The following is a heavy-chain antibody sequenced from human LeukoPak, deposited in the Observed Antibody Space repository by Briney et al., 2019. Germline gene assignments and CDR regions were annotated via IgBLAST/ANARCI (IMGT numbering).Heavy chain of an antibody. Sequence: GRSLRLSCAASGFIFDDCAMHWVRQAPGKGLEWVSGISWSSGFIGYADSVKGRFTIYRDNAKNSLYLQMNSLRTEDTVLYYCAKDFGELSHFDYWGQGTLVTVSS. J-gene: IGHJ4*02. V-gene: IGHV3-9*01. CDR1: GFIFDDCA. CDR2: ISWSSGFI. CDR3: AKDFGELSHFDY. D-gene: IGHD3-10*01.